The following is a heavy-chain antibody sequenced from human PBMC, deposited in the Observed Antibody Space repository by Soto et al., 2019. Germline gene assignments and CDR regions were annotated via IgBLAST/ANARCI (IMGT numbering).Heavy chain of an antibody. CDR3: ARRIVVVPAAQNWFDP. CDR1: GGSFSGYY. V-gene: IGHV4-34*01. Sequence: SETLSLTCAVYGGSFSGYYWSWIRQPPGKGLERIGEINHSGSTNYNPSLKSRVTISVDTSKNQFSLKLSSVTAADTAVYYCARRIVVVPAAQNWFDPWGQGTLVTVSS. J-gene: IGHJ5*02. D-gene: IGHD2-2*01. CDR2: INHSGST.